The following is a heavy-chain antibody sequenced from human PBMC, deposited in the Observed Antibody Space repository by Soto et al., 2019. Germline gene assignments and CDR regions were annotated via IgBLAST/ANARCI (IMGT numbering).Heavy chain of an antibody. J-gene: IGHJ6*01. Sequence: ASVKVSCKASGCTFTSYAMHWVRQAPGQRLEWMGWINAGNGNTKYSQKFQGRVTITRDTSASTAYMELSSLRSEDTAVYYCARDIGATISHYYYDMDVWGQGTTVNVSS. D-gene: IGHD5-12*01. CDR3: ARDIGATISHYYYDMDV. CDR2: INAGNGNT. V-gene: IGHV1-3*01. CDR1: GCTFTSYA.